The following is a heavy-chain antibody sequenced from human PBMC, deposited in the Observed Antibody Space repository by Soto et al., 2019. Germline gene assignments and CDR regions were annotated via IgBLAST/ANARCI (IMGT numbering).Heavy chain of an antibody. CDR3: ASSQGSSTSLEIYYCYYYGMDV. D-gene: IGHD2-2*01. V-gene: IGHV1-69*01. Sequence: QVQLVQSGAEVKKPGSSVKVSCKASGGTFSSYAISWVRQAPGQGLEWMGGIIPISGTANYAQKFQGRVTITADESTSTAYMELSSLRSEDTAVYYCASSQGSSTSLEIYYCYYYGMDVWGQGTTVTVSS. J-gene: IGHJ6*02. CDR2: IIPISGTA. CDR1: GGTFSSYA.